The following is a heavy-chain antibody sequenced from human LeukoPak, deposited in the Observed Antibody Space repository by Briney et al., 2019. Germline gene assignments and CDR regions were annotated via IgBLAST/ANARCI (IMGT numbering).Heavy chain of an antibody. CDR2: ISGSGGST. CDR3: AKVFDVVVVAATVDY. J-gene: IGHJ4*02. CDR1: GFTFSSYA. D-gene: IGHD2-15*01. V-gene: IGHV3-23*01. Sequence: GGSLRLSCAASGFTFSSYAMSWVRQAPGKGLEWVSAISGSGGSTYYADSVKGRFTISRDNSKNTLYLQMNSLRAEDTAVYYCAKVFDVVVVAATVDYWGQGTLVTVSS.